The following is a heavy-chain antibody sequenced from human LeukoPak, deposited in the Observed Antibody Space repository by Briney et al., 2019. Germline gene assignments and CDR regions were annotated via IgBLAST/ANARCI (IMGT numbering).Heavy chain of an antibody. CDR2: ISYDGSNK. D-gene: IGHD6-13*01. CDR3: ARAGSGQQLAPFLDY. V-gene: IGHV3-30*04. Sequence: GGSLRLSCAASGFTFSSYAMHWVRQAPGKGLEWVAVISYDGSNKYYADSVKGRFTISRDNSKNTLYLQMNSLRAEDTAVYYCARAGSGQQLAPFLDYWGQGTLVTVSS. J-gene: IGHJ4*02. CDR1: GFTFSSYA.